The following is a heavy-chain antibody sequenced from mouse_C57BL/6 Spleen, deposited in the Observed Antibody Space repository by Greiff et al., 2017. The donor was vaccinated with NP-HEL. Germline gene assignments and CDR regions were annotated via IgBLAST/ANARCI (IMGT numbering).Heavy chain of an antibody. J-gene: IGHJ4*01. CDR2: IDPSDSYT. Sequence: QVQLQQPGAELVMPGASVKLSCKASGYTFTSYWMPWVKQRPGQGLEWIGEIDPSDSYTNYNQKFKGKSTLTVDKSSSTAYMQLSSLTSEDSAVYYCARRGCNSYYAMDYWGQGTSVTVSS. D-gene: IGHD2-1*01. CDR3: ARRGCNSYYAMDY. CDR1: GYTFTSYW. V-gene: IGHV1-69*01.